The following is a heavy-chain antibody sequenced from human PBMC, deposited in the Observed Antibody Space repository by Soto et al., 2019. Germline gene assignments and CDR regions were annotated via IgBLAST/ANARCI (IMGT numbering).Heavy chain of an antibody. D-gene: IGHD3-22*01. CDR3: ARDYYLGDSSGYYYGDAFDI. J-gene: IGHJ3*02. V-gene: IGHV4-39*07. Sequence: PSETLSLTCTVSGGSISSSSYYWGWIRQPPGKGLEWIGSIYYSGSTYYNPSLKSRVTISVDTSKNQFSLKLSSVTAADTAVYYCARDYYLGDSSGYYYGDAFDIWGQGTMVTVSS. CDR2: IYYSGST. CDR1: GGSISSSSYY.